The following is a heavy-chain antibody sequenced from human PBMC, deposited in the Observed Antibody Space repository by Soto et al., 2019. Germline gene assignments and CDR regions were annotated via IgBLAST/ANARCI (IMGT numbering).Heavy chain of an antibody. D-gene: IGHD2-21*01. Sequence: EVQLLESGGGLVQPGGSLRLSCATSGFTFGTYGLSWVRQAPGKGLEWVSTISVSGGTYYADSVKGRFSISRDNSKNSLYLQMNSLRAEDTAMYYCAKRDCGGPRSDVRTYYFDYWGQGTPVTVSS. V-gene: IGHV3-23*01. J-gene: IGHJ4*02. CDR2: ISVSGGT. CDR1: GFTFGTYG. CDR3: AKRDCGGPRSDVRTYYFDY.